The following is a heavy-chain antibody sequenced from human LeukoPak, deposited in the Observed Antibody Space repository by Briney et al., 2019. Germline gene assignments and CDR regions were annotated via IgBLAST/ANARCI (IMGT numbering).Heavy chain of an antibody. V-gene: IGHV3-23*01. CDR2: ISGSGGST. CDR1: GFTFSSYA. D-gene: IGHD6-13*01. Sequence: PGGSLRLSCAASGFTFSSYAMSWVRQAPGKGLEWVSAISGSGGSTYYADSVKGRFTISRDNSKNTLYLQMNSLRAEDTAVYYCAKDFIFLRSSWYTGSLYFDFWGQGTLVTVSS. CDR3: AKDFIFLRSSWYTGSLYFDF. J-gene: IGHJ4*02.